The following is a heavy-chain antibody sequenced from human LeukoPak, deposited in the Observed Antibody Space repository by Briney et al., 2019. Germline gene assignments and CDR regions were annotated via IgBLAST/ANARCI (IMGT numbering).Heavy chain of an antibody. D-gene: IGHD5-24*01. CDR2: LYTGGTT. J-gene: IGHJ4*02. Sequence: GGSLRLSCAASGFTVSNNYMSWVRQAPGKGLEWVSILYTGGTTYYADSVKGRFTISRDNSKNTLYLEMNSLRAEGTAVYYCARDGDGYNFGSDYWGQGTLVTASS. V-gene: IGHV3-66*01. CDR3: ARDGDGYNFGSDY. CDR1: GFTVSNNY.